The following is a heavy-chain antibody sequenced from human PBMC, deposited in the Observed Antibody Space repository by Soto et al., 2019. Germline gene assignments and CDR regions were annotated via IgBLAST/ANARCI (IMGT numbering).Heavy chain of an antibody. Sequence: GPLVLSGSASGFTFSNAWMSWVRQAPGKGLEWVGRIKSKTDCGTTDYAAPVKGRFTISRDDSKNTLYLKMNSLKTEDTAVYYCTTGITGTTDFDYWGQGTMVTVS. CDR2: IKSKTDCGTT. D-gene: IGHD1-7*01. CDR1: GFTFSNAW. J-gene: IGHJ4*02. V-gene: IGHV3-15*01. CDR3: TTGITGTTDFDY.